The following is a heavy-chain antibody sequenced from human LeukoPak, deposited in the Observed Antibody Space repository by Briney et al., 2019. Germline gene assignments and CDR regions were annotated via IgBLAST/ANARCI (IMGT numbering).Heavy chain of an antibody. J-gene: IGHJ5*02. CDR1: GYTLTELS. Sequence: GASVKVSCKVSGYTLTELSMHWVRQAPGQGLEWMGWINPNSGGTNYAQKFQGRVTMTRGTSISTAYMELSRLRSDDTAVYYCARSVTMIVVVISWFDPWGQGTLVTVSS. D-gene: IGHD3-22*01. CDR2: INPNSGGT. V-gene: IGHV1-2*02. CDR3: ARSVTMIVVVISWFDP.